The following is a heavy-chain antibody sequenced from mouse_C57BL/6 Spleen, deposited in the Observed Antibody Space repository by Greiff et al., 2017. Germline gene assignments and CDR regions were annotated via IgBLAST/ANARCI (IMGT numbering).Heavy chain of an antibody. CDR3: ASGWPTGAY. J-gene: IGHJ3*01. D-gene: IGHD2-10*01. CDR2: IYPGDGDT. V-gene: IGHV1-82*01. CDR1: GYAFSSSW. Sequence: VQLQQSGPELVKPGASVKISCKASGYAFSSSWMNWVKQRPGKGLEWIGRIYPGDGDTNYNGKFKGKATLTADKSSSTAYMQLSSLTSEDSAVYFCASGWPTGAYWGQGTLVTVSA.